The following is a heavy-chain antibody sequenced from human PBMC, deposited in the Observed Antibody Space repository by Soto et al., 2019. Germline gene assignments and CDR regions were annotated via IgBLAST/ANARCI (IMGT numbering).Heavy chain of an antibody. V-gene: IGHV1-3*01. CDR1: GYTFTSYA. CDR2: INAYNGDT. D-gene: IGHD5-12*01. CDR3: AREGVARYYYYGMDV. J-gene: IGHJ6*02. Sequence: ASVKVSCKASGYTFTSYAMHWVRQAPGQRLEWMGWINAYNGDTNYAQTFQGRVTMTTDTSTSTVYMELRSLRSDDTAVYYCAREGVARYYYYGMDVWGQGTPVTVSS.